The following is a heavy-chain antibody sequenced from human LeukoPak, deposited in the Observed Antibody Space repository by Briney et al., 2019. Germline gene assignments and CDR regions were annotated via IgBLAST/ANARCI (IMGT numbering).Heavy chain of an antibody. CDR1: GGSISSSNW. V-gene: IGHV4-4*02. J-gene: IGHJ4*02. Sequence: SETLSLTCAVSGGSISSSNWWSWARQPPGKGLEWSGEIYHSGSINYNPSLKSRVTISVDKSKNQFSLKLSSVTAADTAVYYCARVPDYGDGFDYWGQGTLVTVSS. CDR3: ARVPDYGDGFDY. CDR2: IYHSGSI. D-gene: IGHD4-17*01.